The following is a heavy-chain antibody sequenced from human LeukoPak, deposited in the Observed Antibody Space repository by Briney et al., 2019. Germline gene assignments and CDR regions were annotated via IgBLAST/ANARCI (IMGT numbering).Heavy chain of an antibody. CDR2: IRGSGVSA. J-gene: IGHJ4*02. D-gene: IGHD6-19*01. Sequence: PGGSLRLSCVASGFTFSGYVMSWVRQAAGKGLEWVSGIRGSGVSAYYGDSVKGRLTTTRDNSKNTLYLQMNSLRAEDTAVYYCANRRSGSSGWFPFDYWGQGTLVTVSS. CDR3: ANRRSGSSGWFPFDY. V-gene: IGHV3-23*01. CDR1: GFTFSGYV.